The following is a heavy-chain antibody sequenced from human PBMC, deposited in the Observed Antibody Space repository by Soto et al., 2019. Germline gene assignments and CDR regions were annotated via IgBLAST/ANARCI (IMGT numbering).Heavy chain of an antibody. CDR1: GFTFSTYS. V-gene: IGHV3-48*03. CDR3: IARRFHPDY. Sequence: PWGSLRLSCAASGFTFSTYSMNWVRQAPGKGLEWVSYMSSSGTTIYYADSVKGRFTISRDTAKNSLYMEMNSLKSEDTAVYSRIARRFHPDYWGQGTLVTVSS. CDR2: MSSSGTTI. D-gene: IGHD6-6*01. J-gene: IGHJ4*02.